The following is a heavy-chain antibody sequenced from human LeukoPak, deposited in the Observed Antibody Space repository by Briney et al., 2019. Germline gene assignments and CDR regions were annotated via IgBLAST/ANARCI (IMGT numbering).Heavy chain of an antibody. CDR1: GGSISSYY. CDR2: IYYSGST. D-gene: IGHD3-22*01. J-gene: IGHJ4*02. V-gene: IGHV4-59*12. Sequence: PSQTLSLTCTVSGGSISSYYWSWIRQPPGKGLEWIGYIYYSGSTNYNPSLKSRVTISVDTSKNQFSLKLSSVTAADTAVYYCASRAEYYYDSSGYYYFFDYWGQGTLVTVSS. CDR3: ASRAEYYYDSSGYYYFFDY.